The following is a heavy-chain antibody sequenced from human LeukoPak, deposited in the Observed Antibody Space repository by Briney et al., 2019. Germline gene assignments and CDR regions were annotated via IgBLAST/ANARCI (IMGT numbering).Heavy chain of an antibody. V-gene: IGHV3-21*01. CDR3: ARTGLGSGVVVPAAEDY. D-gene: IGHD2-2*01. Sequence: GGSLRLSFAASGFTFSSYSMNWVRQAPGKGLEWVSSISSSSSYIYYADSVKGRFTISRDNAKNSLYLQMNSLRAEDTAVYYCARTGLGSGVVVPAAEDYWGQGTLVTVSS. J-gene: IGHJ4*02. CDR2: ISSSSSYI. CDR1: GFTFSSYS.